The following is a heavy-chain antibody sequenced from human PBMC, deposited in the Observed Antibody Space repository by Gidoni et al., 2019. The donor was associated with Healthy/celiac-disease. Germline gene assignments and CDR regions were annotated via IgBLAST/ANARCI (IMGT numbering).Heavy chain of an antibody. D-gene: IGHD3-3*01. CDR2: IYYSGST. CDR3: AGGRGKNDFWSGSPYWYYGMDV. J-gene: IGHJ6*02. V-gene: IGHV4-59*01. Sequence: QVQLQESGPGLVKPPETLSLTCTVPGGSLSSYYWRWLRQPPGKGLEWIGYIYYSGSTTYNPYLKSRVTISVDTSKNQFSQKLSSVTAADTAVYYCAGGRGKNDFWSGSPYWYYGMDVWGQGTTVTVSS. CDR1: GGSLSSYY.